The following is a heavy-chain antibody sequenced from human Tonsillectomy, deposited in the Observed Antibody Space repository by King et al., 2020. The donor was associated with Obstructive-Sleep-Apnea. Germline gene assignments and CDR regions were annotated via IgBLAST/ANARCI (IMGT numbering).Heavy chain of an antibody. J-gene: IGHJ4*02. CDR3: AKERVVVVVAATAGEDY. CDR2: ISGDGAST. D-gene: IGHD2-15*01. Sequence: VQLVESGGGLVQPGGSLRLSCAASGFTFSTYAMTWVRQAPGKGLEWVSTISGDGASTHYADSVKGRFTISRENSKNTLYLQMNSLRVEDTAAYYCAKERVVVVVAATAGEDYWGQGTPVTVSS. V-gene: IGHV3-23*04. CDR1: GFTFSTYA.